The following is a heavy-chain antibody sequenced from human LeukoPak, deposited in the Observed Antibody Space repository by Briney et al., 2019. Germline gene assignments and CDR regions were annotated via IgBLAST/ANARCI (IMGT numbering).Heavy chain of an antibody. Sequence: SGTLSLTCAVYGGSFSGYYWSWIRQPPGKGLEWIGEINHSGSTNYNPSLKSRVTISVDTSKNQFSLKLSSVTAADTAVYYCARDGGYCSSTSCYHYYYMDVWGKGTTVTVSS. V-gene: IGHV4-34*01. CDR1: GGSFSGYY. CDR3: ARDGGYCSSTSCYHYYYMDV. D-gene: IGHD2-2*01. J-gene: IGHJ6*03. CDR2: INHSGST.